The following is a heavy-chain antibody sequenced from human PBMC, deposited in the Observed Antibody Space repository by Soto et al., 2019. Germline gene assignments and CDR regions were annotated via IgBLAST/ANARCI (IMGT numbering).Heavy chain of an antibody. V-gene: IGHV1-18*01. CDR1: GYTFSRYG. D-gene: IGHD1-7*01. J-gene: IGHJ3*02. CDR3: ARARWTGTSDAFDI. Sequence: QVQLVQSGAEVKKPGASVRVSCKASGYTFSRYGISWVRQAPGQGLEWMGWISGFNGNTKESEKLQGRVTLTTDTAANTAHMELRGLRSDDTAVYYCARARWTGTSDAFDIWGQGAMVTVAS. CDR2: ISGFNGNT.